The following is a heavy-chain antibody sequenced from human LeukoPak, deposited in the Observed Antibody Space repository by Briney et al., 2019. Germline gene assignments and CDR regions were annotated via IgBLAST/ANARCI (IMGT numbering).Heavy chain of an antibody. D-gene: IGHD1-7*01. CDR1: GGSISSYY. Sequence: PSQTLSLTCTVSGGSISSYYWSWIRQPPGKGPEWIGYSHYSGTTSYSPSPESRVTMSVDTSKNQFSLKLSSVTAADTAVYYCARHSAGTTYDYWGQGTLVTVAS. CDR2: SHYSGTT. J-gene: IGHJ4*02. V-gene: IGHV4-59*08. CDR3: ARHSAGTTYDY.